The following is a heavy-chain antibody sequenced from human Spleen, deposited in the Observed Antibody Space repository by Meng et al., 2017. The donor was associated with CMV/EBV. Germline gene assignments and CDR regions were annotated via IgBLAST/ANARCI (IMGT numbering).Heavy chain of an antibody. J-gene: IGHJ4*02. CDR3: AKNTWRH. V-gene: IGHV3-9*01. CDR1: GFTFDDYA. CDR2: ISWNSGSI. Sequence: SLKISCAASGFTFDDYAMHWVRQAPGKGLEWVSGISWNSGSIAYADSVKGRFTISRDNAKNSLYLQMNSLRAEDTAFYYCAKNTWRHWGQGTLVTVSS.